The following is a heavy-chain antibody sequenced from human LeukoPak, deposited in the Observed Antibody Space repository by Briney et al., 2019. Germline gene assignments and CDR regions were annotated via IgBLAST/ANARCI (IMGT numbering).Heavy chain of an antibody. CDR1: GYTFINHY. V-gene: IGHV1-46*01. CDR3: TRTINSWFDP. Sequence: ASVKISCKPSGYTFINHYIHWVRQAPGQRLEWIGVIRPTDGSTSYAQNFQGRLSMTSDTSTSTAYMELSSLRSEDTAIYYCTRTINSWFDPWGQGTPVSVSS. D-gene: IGHD3-9*01. CDR2: IRPTDGST. J-gene: IGHJ5*02.